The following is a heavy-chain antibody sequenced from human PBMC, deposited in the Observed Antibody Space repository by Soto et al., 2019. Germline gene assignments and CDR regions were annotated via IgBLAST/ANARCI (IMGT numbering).Heavy chain of an antibody. CDR2: IISIFGTP. J-gene: IGHJ4*02. Sequence: ASVKVSCKSSGDTFSTYSFTWVRQAPGQGLECMGAIISIFGTPTYAQKFQGRVTITADKSTTSAYMELSSLRSEDTAVYYCASDIAGYCTTTTCYVGVGTAFDYWGQGTPVTVSS. CDR3: ASDIAGYCTTTTCYVGVGTAFDY. CDR1: GDTFSTYS. D-gene: IGHD2-2*01. V-gene: IGHV1-69*06.